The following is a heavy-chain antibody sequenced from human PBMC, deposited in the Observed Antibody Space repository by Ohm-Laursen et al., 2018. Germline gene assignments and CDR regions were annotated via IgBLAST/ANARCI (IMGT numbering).Heavy chain of an antibody. CDR2: IYYRGTT. CDR1: GASISSEY. D-gene: IGHD1-26*01. CDR3: ARGAYWFDP. V-gene: IGHV4-59*01. Sequence: TLSLTCTVSGASISSEYWTWIRQPPGKGLEWIGYIYYRGTTNYNPSLKSRVTISVDTSENQFSLKLSSVTAADTAVYYCARGAYWFDPWGQGTLVTVSS. J-gene: IGHJ5*02.